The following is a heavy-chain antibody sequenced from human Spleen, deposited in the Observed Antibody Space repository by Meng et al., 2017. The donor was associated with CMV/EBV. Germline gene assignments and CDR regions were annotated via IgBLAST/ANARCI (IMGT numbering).Heavy chain of an antibody. CDR3: AFMITFGGVIAAFDY. D-gene: IGHD3-16*02. CDR1: GGSFSGYY. V-gene: IGHV4-34*01. Sequence: QGQIQQGGAGLVKPSETLSLTCAVYGGSFSGYYWNWIRQPPGKGLEWIGEINHSGSTNYNPSLKSRVTISVDTSKNQFSLKLSSVTAADTAVYYCAFMITFGGVIAAFDYWGQGTLVTVSS. J-gene: IGHJ4*02. CDR2: INHSGST.